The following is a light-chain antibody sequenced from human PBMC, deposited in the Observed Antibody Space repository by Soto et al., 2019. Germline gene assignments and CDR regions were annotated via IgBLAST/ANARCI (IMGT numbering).Light chain of an antibody. V-gene: IGLV2-14*01. CDR1: SSDVGGYNY. CDR3: SSYTSSSTRRV. Sequence: QSALTQPASVSGSPGQSITISCTGTSSDVGGYNYVSWYQQHPGKAPKLMIYDVSNRPSGVSNRFSGSKSGNTASLTISGLQAADEADYYCSSYTSSSTRRVFGGGTKVTVL. J-gene: IGLJ2*01. CDR2: DVS.